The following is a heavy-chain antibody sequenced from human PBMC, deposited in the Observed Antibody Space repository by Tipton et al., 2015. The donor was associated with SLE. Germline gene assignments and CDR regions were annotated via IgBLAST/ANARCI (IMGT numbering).Heavy chain of an antibody. Sequence: QSGAEVKKPGTSVKVSCRASGFSFSSNAMQWVRQARGQRLEWIGWIVVGSGDTKYAQRFQGRVTMTRDTSISTAYMELSRLRSDDTAVYYCASQQWSGHFDLWGRGTLVTVSS. CDR1: GFSFSSNA. J-gene: IGHJ2*01. CDR3: ASQQWSGHFDL. D-gene: IGHD6-19*01. CDR2: IVVGSGDT. V-gene: IGHV1-58*02.